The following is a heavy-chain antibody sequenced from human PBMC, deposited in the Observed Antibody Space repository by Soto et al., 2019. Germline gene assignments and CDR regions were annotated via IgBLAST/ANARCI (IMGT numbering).Heavy chain of an antibody. J-gene: IGHJ6*02. D-gene: IGHD3-3*01. CDR1: GYSFTSYW. CDR2: IYPGDSDT. CDR3: PRGATYYDVWSGYRGPETRMAV. V-gene: IGHV5-51*01. Sequence: GESLKISCKGSGYSFTSYWIGWVRQMRGKGLEWMGIIYPGDSDTRYSPSFQGQVTISADKSTSTAYLQWSSLKASDTAMYYWPRGATYYDVWSGYRGPETRMAVWGQGTTVTVSS.